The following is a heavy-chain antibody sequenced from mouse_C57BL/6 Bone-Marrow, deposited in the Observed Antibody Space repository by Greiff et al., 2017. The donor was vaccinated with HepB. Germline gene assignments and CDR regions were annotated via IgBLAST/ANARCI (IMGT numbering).Heavy chain of an antibody. CDR2: IDPEDGDT. Sequence: EVQLQQSGAELVKPGASVKLSCTASGFNIKDYYMHWVKQRTEQGLEWIGRIDPEDGDTKYAPKFQGKATITADTSSNTAYLQLSSLTSEDTAVYYGARYDYDSAWFAYWGQGTLVTVSA. D-gene: IGHD2-4*01. J-gene: IGHJ3*01. CDR3: ARYDYDSAWFAY. V-gene: IGHV14-2*01. CDR1: GFNIKDYY.